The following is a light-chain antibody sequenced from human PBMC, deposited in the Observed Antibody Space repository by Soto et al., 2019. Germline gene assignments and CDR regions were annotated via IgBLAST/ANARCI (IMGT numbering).Light chain of an antibody. Sequence: QSALTQPASLSGSPGQSITISCTGTSSDVGSYNLVSWFQQHPGKAPKPMIYEGTKRPSWVSNRFSGSKSGNTASLTISGLQAEDEADYYCCSYARTSTLLFGGGTKVTVL. J-gene: IGLJ2*01. V-gene: IGLV2-23*01. CDR1: SSDVGSYNL. CDR3: CSYARTSTLL. CDR2: EGT.